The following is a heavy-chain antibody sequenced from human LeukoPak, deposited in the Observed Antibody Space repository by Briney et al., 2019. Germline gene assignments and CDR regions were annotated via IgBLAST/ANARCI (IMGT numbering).Heavy chain of an antibody. CDR3: ARDPYSGSYGPYYYYYMDV. CDR1: GFTFSSYS. Sequence: GGSLRLSCAASGFTFSSYSMNWVRQAPGKGLEWVSSITSSSSYIYYADSVKGRFTISRDNAKNSLYLQMDSLRVEDTAVYYCARDPYSGSYGPYYYYYMDVWGEGTTVTISS. CDR2: ITSSSSYI. D-gene: IGHD1-26*01. V-gene: IGHV3-21*06. J-gene: IGHJ6*03.